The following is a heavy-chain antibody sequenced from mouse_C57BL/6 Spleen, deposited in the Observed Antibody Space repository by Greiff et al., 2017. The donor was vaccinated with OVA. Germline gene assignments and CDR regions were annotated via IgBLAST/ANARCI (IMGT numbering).Heavy chain of an antibody. CDR1: GYTFTSYW. CDR3: ARGYVEV. CDR2: IAPNRGGP. J-gene: IGHJ1*03. Sequence: QVQLKQPGAELVKPGASVKLSCKASGYTFTSYWMHWVKPRPGRGLEWIGRIAPNRGGPTYTEKFKRKATLTVDKPSSTAYIQRRSLTSEESAVYYWARGYVEVWGTGTTVTVSA. V-gene: IGHV1-72*01.